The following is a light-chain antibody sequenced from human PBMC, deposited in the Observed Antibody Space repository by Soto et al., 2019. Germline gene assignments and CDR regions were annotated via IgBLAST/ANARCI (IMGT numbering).Light chain of an antibody. V-gene: IGKV1-17*03. CDR3: LQHYIYPWT. CDR1: QGMSNY. Sequence: DIQMTQSPSAMSASVGDRVTITCRASQGMSNYLSWFQQKPGQLPKPLSYTASSLQSGVPSRFSGSGSGTEFTLTLSRLQPEDSATYYCLQHYIYPWTFGQGTKVEIK. J-gene: IGKJ1*01. CDR2: TAS.